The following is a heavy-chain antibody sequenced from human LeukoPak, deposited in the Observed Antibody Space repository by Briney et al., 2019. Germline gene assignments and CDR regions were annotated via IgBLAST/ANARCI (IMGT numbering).Heavy chain of an antibody. J-gene: IGHJ6*02. D-gene: IGHD1-1*01. Sequence: ASVKVSCKASGYTFTGYAMNWVRQAPGQGLEWMGWINTNTGNPTYAQGFTGRFVFSLDTSVSTAYLQISSLKAEDTAVYYCARVHGSSYYYYYYGMDVWGQGTTVTVSS. CDR1: GYTFTGYA. V-gene: IGHV7-4-1*02. CDR3: ARVHGSSYYYYYYGMDV. CDR2: INTNTGNP.